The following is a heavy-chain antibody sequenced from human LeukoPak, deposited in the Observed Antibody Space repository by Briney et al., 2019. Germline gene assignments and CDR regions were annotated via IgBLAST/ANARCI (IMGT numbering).Heavy chain of an antibody. D-gene: IGHD3-10*01. CDR2: MNPNSGNT. J-gene: IGHJ4*02. Sequence: ASVKVSCKASGYTFTSYDINWVRQATGQGLEWMGWMNPNSGNTGYAQKFQGRVTMTRNTSISTAYMELRSLRSEDTAVYYCARGLEYYGSGSYSYWGQGTLVTVSS. V-gene: IGHV1-8*01. CDR1: GYTFTSYD. CDR3: ARGLEYYGSGSYSY.